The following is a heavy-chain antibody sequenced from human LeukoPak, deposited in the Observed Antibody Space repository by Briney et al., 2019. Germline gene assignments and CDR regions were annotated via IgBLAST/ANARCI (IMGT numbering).Heavy chain of an antibody. CDR3: AKGAGYRGYDYPDY. Sequence: PGGSLRLPCAASGFTFSSYAMSWVRQAPGKGLEWVSAISGSGYSTYYADSVKGRFTISRDNSKNTLYLQMNSLRAEDTALYYCAKGAGYRGYDYPDYWGQGTLVTVSS. CDR2: ISGSGYST. V-gene: IGHV3-23*01. J-gene: IGHJ4*02. D-gene: IGHD5-12*01. CDR1: GFTFSSYA.